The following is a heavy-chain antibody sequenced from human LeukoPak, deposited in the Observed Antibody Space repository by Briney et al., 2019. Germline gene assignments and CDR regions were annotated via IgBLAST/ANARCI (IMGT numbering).Heavy chain of an antibody. V-gene: IGHV1-2*02. CDR3: AREGESGDYGDYRWFDP. J-gene: IGHJ5*02. CDR2: INPNSGGT. D-gene: IGHD4-17*01. CDR1: GYTFTGYY. Sequence: VASVKVSCKASGYTFTGYYMHWGRQGPGQGLEWMGWINPNSGGTNYAQKFQGRVTMTRDTSIITAYMELSRLRSDDTAVYYCAREGESGDYGDYRWFDPWGQGTLVTVSS.